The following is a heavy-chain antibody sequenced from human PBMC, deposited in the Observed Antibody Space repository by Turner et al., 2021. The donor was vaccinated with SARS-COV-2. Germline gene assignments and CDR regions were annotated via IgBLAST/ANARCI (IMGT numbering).Heavy chain of an antibody. CDR3: ARDVLVAAGYAMDV. Sequence: QVQLVESGGGVVQPGRSLRLSCAASGFTFSSHGMHWVRQAPGKGLEWVAVKWYDGRNKYYADSVKGRFTISRDNSKNTLYLQMNSLRAEDTAVYYCARDVLVAAGYAMDVWGQGTTVTVSS. V-gene: IGHV3-33*01. CDR2: KWYDGRNK. D-gene: IGHD2-15*01. CDR1: GFTFSSHG. J-gene: IGHJ6*02.